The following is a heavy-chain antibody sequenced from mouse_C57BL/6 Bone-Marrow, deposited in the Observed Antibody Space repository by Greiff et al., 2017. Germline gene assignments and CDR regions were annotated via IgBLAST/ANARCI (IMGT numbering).Heavy chain of an antibody. J-gene: IGHJ3*01. Sequence: VQLQQPGAELVKPGASVKLSCKASGYTFTSYWMHWVKQRPGQGLEWIGMIHPNRGSTNYNEKFKSKATLTVDKSSSTAYMQLSSLTSEDSAVYYCARKTQLAWFAYWGQGTLVTVSA. CDR2: IHPNRGST. V-gene: IGHV1-64*01. CDR1: GYTFTSYW. CDR3: ARKTQLAWFAY. D-gene: IGHD4-1*02.